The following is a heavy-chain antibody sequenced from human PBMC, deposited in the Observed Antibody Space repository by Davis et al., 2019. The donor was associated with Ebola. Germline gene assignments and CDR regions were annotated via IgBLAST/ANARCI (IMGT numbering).Heavy chain of an antibody. CDR1: GFSFSSCS. Sequence: GGSLRLSCAASGFSFSSCSMNWVRQAPGKGLEWVSSISSSSTSRYYVDSVKGRFTISRDNAKNSLYLQMNSLRAEDTAVYYCARDKLVLELLGGMDVWGQGTTVTVSS. V-gene: IGHV3-21*01. CDR2: ISSSSTSR. CDR3: ARDKLVLELLGGMDV. J-gene: IGHJ6*02. D-gene: IGHD1-7*01.